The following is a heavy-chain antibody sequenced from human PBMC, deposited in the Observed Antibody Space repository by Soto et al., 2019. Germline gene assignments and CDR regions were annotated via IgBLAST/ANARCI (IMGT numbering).Heavy chain of an antibody. CDR1: GGYISSSGYY. V-gene: IGHV4-39*01. Sequence: PSETLSLTCTVSGGYISSSGYYWGWIRQPPGKGLEWIGSIYYSGSTYYNPSLKSRVTISVDTSKNQFSLKLSSVTAADTAVYYCASSPSGPYYYYYYMDVWGKGTTVTVSS. CDR3: ASSPSGPYYYYYYMDV. CDR2: IYYSGST. J-gene: IGHJ6*03.